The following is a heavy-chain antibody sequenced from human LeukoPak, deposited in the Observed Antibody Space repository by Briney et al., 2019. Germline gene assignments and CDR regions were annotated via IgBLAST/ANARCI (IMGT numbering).Heavy chain of an antibody. CDR1: GGSISSYY. CDR2: IYHSGST. D-gene: IGHD5-12*01. J-gene: IGHJ4*02. V-gene: IGHV4-59*01. Sequence: PLETLSLTCTVSGGSISSYYWSWIRQSPGTGLDWIGYIYHSGSTSYNPSLKSRVTISVDTSKNQFSLRLNSVTAADTAVYYCARDLPATIWGQGTLVTVSS. CDR3: ARDLPATI.